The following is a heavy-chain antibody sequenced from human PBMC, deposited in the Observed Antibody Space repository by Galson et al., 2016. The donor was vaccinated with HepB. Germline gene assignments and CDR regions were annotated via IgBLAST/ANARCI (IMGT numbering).Heavy chain of an antibody. D-gene: IGHD4-17*01. J-gene: IGHJ6*02. CDR1: GFTFSSYA. CDR2: ISGSGGST. V-gene: IGHV3-23*01. Sequence: SLRLSCAASGFTFSSYAMSWVRRAPGKGLEWVSAISGSGGSTYYADSVKGRFTISRDNSKNTLYLQMNSLRAEDTAVYYCARGDYGAYSPFGMDVWGQGTTVTVSS. CDR3: ARGDYGAYSPFGMDV.